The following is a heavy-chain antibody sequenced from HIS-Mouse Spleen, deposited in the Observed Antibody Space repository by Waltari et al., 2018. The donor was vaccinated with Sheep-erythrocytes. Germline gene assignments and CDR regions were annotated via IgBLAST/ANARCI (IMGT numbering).Heavy chain of an antibody. CDR1: GGSISSSSYY. D-gene: IGHD3-22*01. J-gene: IGHJ4*02. CDR2: IYYSGST. V-gene: IGHV4-39*01. CDR3: ARLYYYDSSGYYFDY. Sequence: QLQLHESGPGLVKPSETLSLTCTVSGGSISSSSYYWGWIRQPPGKGLEWIGSIYYSGSTFYSPSLNSRFTIALDTSKNQFSLNLSSVTAADTAVYYCARLYYYDSSGYYFDYWGQGTLVTVSS.